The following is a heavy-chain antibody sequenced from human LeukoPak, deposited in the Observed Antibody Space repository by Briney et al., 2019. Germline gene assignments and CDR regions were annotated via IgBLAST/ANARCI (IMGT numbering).Heavy chain of an antibody. CDR1: GYTFTSYD. Sequence: ASVTVSCKASGYTFTSYDINWVRQATGQGLEWMGWMNPNSGNTGYAQKFQGRVTMTTDTSTSTAYMELRSLRSDDTAVYYCARDEATMIVLNYYYGMDVWGQGTTVTVSS. J-gene: IGHJ6*02. V-gene: IGHV1-8*01. CDR3: ARDEATMIVLNYYYGMDV. CDR2: MNPNSGNT. D-gene: IGHD3-22*01.